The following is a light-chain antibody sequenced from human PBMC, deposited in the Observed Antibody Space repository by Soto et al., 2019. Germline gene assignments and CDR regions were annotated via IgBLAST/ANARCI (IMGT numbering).Light chain of an antibody. CDR2: NVS. CDR1: SSDVGGYNY. V-gene: IGLV2-14*01. J-gene: IGLJ2*01. Sequence: QSVLTQPASVSGSPGQSITISCTGTSSDVGGYNYVSWYQQHPGKAPKLMIYNVSNRPSGFSNRFSGSKSGNTASLTISGLQAEDEGHYYCSSFTSTNTVLFGGGTKLTVL. CDR3: SSFTSTNTVL.